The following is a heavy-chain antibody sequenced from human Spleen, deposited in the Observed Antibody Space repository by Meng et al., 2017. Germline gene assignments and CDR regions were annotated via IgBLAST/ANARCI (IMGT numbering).Heavy chain of an antibody. Sequence: GESLKISCAASGFTFSSYSMNWVRQAPGKGLEWVANIKQDGSEKYYVDSVKGRFTISRDNAKNSLFLQMNSLRAEDTAVYYCARRGYNYGYYYYPMDVWGQGTTVTVSS. V-gene: IGHV3-7*03. CDR3: ARRGYNYGYYYYPMDV. CDR2: IKQDGSEK. D-gene: IGHD5-18*01. CDR1: GFTFSSYS. J-gene: IGHJ6*02.